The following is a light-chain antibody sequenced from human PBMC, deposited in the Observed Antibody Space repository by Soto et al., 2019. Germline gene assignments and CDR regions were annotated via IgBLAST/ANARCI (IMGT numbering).Light chain of an antibody. CDR3: QQYDSYSYT. V-gene: IGKV1-5*03. CDR1: EDVSQW. CDR2: KAS. Sequence: GDTVTITCRATEDVSQWLAWYQQKPGQAPKLLIYKASTLETGVPSRLSGRGSGTEFILTIRDLQPDDFATYYCQQYDSYSYTFGQGTKVDIK. J-gene: IGKJ2*01.